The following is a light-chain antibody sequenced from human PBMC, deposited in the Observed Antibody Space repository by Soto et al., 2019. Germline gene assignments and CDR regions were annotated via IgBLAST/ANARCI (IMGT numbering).Light chain of an antibody. CDR1: QTVGGNY. V-gene: IGKV3-20*01. Sequence: EIVLTQSPGTLSLSPGEGATLSCRASQTVGGNYLAWYQQKPGQAPRLLIYGTSNRATGIPDRFSGSGSVTDFSLFISRLEPEDFALFYCQQYSTSPPTCGGGTKVEIK. CDR2: GTS. CDR3: QQYSTSPPT. J-gene: IGKJ4*01.